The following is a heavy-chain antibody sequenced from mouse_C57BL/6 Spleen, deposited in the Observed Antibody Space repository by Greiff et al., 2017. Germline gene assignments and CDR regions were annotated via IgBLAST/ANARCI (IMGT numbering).Heavy chain of an antibody. CDR2: IDPSDSET. J-gene: IGHJ4*01. Sequence: QVQLQQPGAELVRPGSSVKLSCKASGYTFTSYWMHWVKQRPIQGLEWIGNIDPSDSETHYNQKFKDKATLTVDKSSSTAYMQLSSLTSEDSAVYYCARRTRTAQAFYAMDYWGQGTSVTVSS. CDR1: GYTFTSYW. CDR3: ARRTRTAQAFYAMDY. V-gene: IGHV1-52*01. D-gene: IGHD3-2*02.